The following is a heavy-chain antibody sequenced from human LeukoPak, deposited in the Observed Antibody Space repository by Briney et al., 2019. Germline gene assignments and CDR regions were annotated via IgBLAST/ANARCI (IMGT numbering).Heavy chain of an antibody. CDR1: GGSIGSYY. D-gene: IGHD3-10*01. Sequence: SETLSLTCTVSGGSIGSYYWSWIRQPPGKGLEWIGYIYYSGSTNYNPSLKSRVIISVDTSKNQFSLKVSSVTAADTAVYYCARHGRGYYNGMDVWGQGTTVTVSS. J-gene: IGHJ6*02. CDR3: ARHGRGYYNGMDV. V-gene: IGHV4-59*08. CDR2: IYYSGST.